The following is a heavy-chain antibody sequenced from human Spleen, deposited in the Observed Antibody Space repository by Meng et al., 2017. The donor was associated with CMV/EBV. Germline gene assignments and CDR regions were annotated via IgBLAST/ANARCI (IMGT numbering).Heavy chain of an antibody. Sequence: GESLKISCAASGFTFSNAWMSWVRQAPGKGLEWVGRIKTITDGGTTDYAAPVKGRFTISRDDSKNTLYLQMNSLKTEDTAIYYCAKDYSSPRRYYGMDVWGQGTTVTVSS. V-gene: IGHV3-15*01. J-gene: IGHJ6*02. CDR3: AKDYSSPRRYYGMDV. CDR2: IKTITDGGTT. CDR1: GFTFSNAW. D-gene: IGHD6-13*01.